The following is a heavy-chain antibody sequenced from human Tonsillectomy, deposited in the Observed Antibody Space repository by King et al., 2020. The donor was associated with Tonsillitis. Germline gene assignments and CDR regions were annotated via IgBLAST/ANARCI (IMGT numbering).Heavy chain of an antibody. D-gene: IGHD3-3*02. Sequence: VQLVESGGGVVQPGRSLRLSCAASGFTFSSYGMHWVRQAPGKGLEWVAVISSDGNNRYYADSMKGRFTIFRDNSKSTLYLQMNSLKSEDTAVYYCAKPTLGGGNIFLIAYWGQGSLVTVSS. CDR2: ISSDGNNR. J-gene: IGHJ4*02. CDR1: GFTFSSYG. V-gene: IGHV3-30*18. CDR3: AKPTLGGGNIFLIAY.